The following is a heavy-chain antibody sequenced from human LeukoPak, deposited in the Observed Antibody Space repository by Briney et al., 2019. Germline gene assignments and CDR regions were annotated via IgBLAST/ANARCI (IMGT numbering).Heavy chain of an antibody. V-gene: IGHV4-34*01. CDR3: ARGSVYRDSSSWYGSVFDY. D-gene: IGHD6-13*01. J-gene: IGHJ4*02. CDR2: INHSGST. CDR1: GGAFSGYY. Sequence: SETLSLTCAVYGGAFSGYYWSRIRQPPGKSLDWIGEINHSGSTNYNPSLKSRVTISVDTSKNQFSLKLSSVTAADTAVYYCARGSVYRDSSSWYGSVFDYWGQATLVTVCS.